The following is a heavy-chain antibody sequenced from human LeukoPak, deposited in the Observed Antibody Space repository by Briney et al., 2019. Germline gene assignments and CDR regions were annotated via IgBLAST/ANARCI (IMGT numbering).Heavy chain of an antibody. CDR3: ARTSSSWYGQAFDY. CDR2: IYYSGST. CDR1: GGSISSYY. Sequence: SETLSLTCTVSGGSISSYYWSWIRQPPGKGLEWIGYIYYSGSTNYNPSLKSRVTISVDTSKNQFSLKLSSVTAADTAVYYCARTSSSWYGQAFDYWGQGTLVTVSS. J-gene: IGHJ4*02. D-gene: IGHD6-13*01. V-gene: IGHV4-59*01.